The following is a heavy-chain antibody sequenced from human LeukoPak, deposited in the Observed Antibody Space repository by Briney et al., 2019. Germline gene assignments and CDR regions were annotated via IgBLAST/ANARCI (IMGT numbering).Heavy chain of an antibody. V-gene: IGHV3-13*01. J-gene: IGHJ4*02. CDR2: IGIRGDT. CDR3: ARGGIQVSGIDEFDY. CDR1: GFTFIDYD. D-gene: IGHD6-19*01. Sequence: PGGSLRLSRAASGFTFIDYDMHWVRQVIGKGLEWVSAIGIRGDTHYSGSVKGRFTISSENAESSLYLQMNSLRAEDTAVYYCARGGIQVSGIDEFDYWGQGTLVTVSS.